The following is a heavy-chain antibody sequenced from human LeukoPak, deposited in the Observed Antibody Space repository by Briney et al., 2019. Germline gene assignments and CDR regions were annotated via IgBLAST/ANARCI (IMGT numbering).Heavy chain of an antibody. V-gene: IGHV3-23*01. CDR1: GFTFSSYG. D-gene: IGHD1-26*01. CDR3: AKESSGSSPEY. CDR2: ISGDGGGR. J-gene: IGHJ4*02. Sequence: GGTLRLSCAVSGFTFSSYGMSWLRQAPGKGLEWVSAISGDGGGRYYADAVHGRFTVSRDNTKDTLFPQMNGLRGEDTAVYYCAKESSGSSPEYWGQGTQVIVSS.